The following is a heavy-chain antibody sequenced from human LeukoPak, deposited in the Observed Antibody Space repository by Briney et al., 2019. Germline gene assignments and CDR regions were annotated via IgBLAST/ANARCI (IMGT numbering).Heavy chain of an antibody. D-gene: IGHD4-17*01. CDR3: ARSTTAPGLLAFDI. V-gene: IGHV4-31*03. CDR2: IYYSGST. CDR1: GGSISSGGYY. Sequence: SETLSLTCTVSGGSISSGGYYWSWIRQHPGKGLEWIGYIYYSGSTYYNPSLKSRVTISVDTSKNRFSLKLSSVTAADTAVYYCARSTTAPGLLAFDIWGQGTMVTVSS. J-gene: IGHJ3*02.